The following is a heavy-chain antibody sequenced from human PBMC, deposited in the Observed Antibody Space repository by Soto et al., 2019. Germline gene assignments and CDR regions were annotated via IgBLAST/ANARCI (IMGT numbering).Heavy chain of an antibody. V-gene: IGHV3-74*01. CDR1: GGTCVGYG. J-gene: IGHJ4*02. Sequence: GGLQRVRRGAAGGTCVGYGGHWVRQAPGKGLVWVSRINSDGSSTSYADSVKGRFTISRDNAKNTLYLQMNSLSAEDTAVYYCASVLCPDYWGQRTLLSVSS. CDR2: INSDGSST. D-gene: IGHD2-21*01. CDR3: ASVLCPDY.